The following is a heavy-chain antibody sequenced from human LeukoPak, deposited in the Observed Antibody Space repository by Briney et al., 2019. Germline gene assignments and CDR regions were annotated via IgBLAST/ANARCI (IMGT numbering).Heavy chain of an antibody. V-gene: IGHV4-34*01. CDR2: IHHSGST. Sequence: SETLSLTWDVSGGSFSGNSWTWIRQPPGKGLEWIGEIHHSGSTNYRPSLKSRVTISADASKNQFSLQLNSVSAADTAVYYCARESTMIRGLIPWFDPWGQGTLVTVSS. CDR1: GGSFSGNS. D-gene: IGHD3-10*01. CDR3: ARESTMIRGLIPWFDP. J-gene: IGHJ5*02.